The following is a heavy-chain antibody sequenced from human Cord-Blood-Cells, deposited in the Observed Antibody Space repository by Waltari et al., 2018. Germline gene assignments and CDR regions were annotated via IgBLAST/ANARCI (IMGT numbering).Heavy chain of an antibody. D-gene: IGHD2-8*02. V-gene: IGHV3-11*06. CDR1: GFPFQFYY. CDR2: LNSDGDYT. J-gene: IGHJ1*01. CDR3: AKDQCTGRNCRWYFHF. Sequence: VQLVESGGGLAKPGGSLRLSCTASGFPFQFYYMSWVRQAPGKGLEWISTLNSDGDYTYSADSMKGRFTMSRDNAKNTLYLQMDGLRLEDTAVYYCAKDQCTGRNCRWYFHFWGQGAPVTVSS.